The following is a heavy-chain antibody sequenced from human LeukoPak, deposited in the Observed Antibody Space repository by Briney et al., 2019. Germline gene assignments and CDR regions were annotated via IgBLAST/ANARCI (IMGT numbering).Heavy chain of an antibody. CDR2: IIPILGIA. D-gene: IGHD2-15*01. Sequence: SVKVSCKASGGTFSSYAISWVRQAPGQGLEWMGRIIPILGIANYAQKFQGRVTITADKSTSTAYMELSSLRSEDTAVYYRARDYCSGGSCYKFDPWGQGTLVTVSS. J-gene: IGHJ5*02. V-gene: IGHV1-69*04. CDR3: ARDYCSGGSCYKFDP. CDR1: GGTFSSYA.